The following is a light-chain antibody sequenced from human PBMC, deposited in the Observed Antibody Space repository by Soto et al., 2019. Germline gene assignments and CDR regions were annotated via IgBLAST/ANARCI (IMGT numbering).Light chain of an antibody. V-gene: IGKV3-11*01. CDR1: QSVSSY. CDR2: DAS. CDR3: QQRSNWPRFT. Sequence: EIVLTQSPATLSLSPGERATLSCRASQSVSSYLAWYQQKPGQAPRLLIYDASNRATGSPARFSGSGSGTDFTLTISSLEPEDFEVDYCQQRSNWPRFTFGPGTKVDIK. J-gene: IGKJ3*01.